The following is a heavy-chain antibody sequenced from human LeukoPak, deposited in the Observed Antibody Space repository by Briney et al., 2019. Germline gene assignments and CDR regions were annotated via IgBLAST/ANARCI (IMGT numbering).Heavy chain of an antibody. Sequence: PGGSLRLSCAASGFTFSTFAMIWVRQPPGKGLEWVSSIFPSGGEIHYADSVRGRFTISRDNSKNTLYLQMNSLRAEDTAVYYCAGDGPILVGAPVWGQGTMVTVSS. CDR2: IFPSGGEI. D-gene: IGHD1-26*01. CDR1: GFTFSTFA. CDR3: AGDGPILVGAPV. V-gene: IGHV3-23*01. J-gene: IGHJ3*01.